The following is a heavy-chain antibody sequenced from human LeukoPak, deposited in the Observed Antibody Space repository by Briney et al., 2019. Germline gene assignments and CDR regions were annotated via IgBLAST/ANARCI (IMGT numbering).Heavy chain of an antibody. CDR3: ARVDSVRGIIGCVDY. J-gene: IGHJ4*02. D-gene: IGHD3-10*01. CDR1: GFTFSNFN. V-gene: IGHV3-21*01. CDR2: ISSSSYM. Sequence: PGGSLRLSCAASGFTFSNFNMNWVRQAPGKGLEWVSSISSSSYMFYADSVKGRFTISRDNAKNSLYLQMNSLRAEDTAVYYCARVDSVRGIIGCVDYWGQGTLVTVSS.